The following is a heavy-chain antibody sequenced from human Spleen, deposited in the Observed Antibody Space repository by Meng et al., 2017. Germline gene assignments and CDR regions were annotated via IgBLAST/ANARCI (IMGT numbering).Heavy chain of an antibody. D-gene: IGHD6-13*01. CDR1: GYTFPDYW. CDR3: ARDEDISAAGKLFGDY. J-gene: IGHJ4*02. Sequence: ASVKVSCKASGYTFPDYWLHWVRRAPGQGLEWMGRINPKSGDTHYAQRFQGRVTMTGDTSISTAYMELSGLRSDDTAVYYCARDEDISAAGKLFGDYWGQGTLVTSPQ. V-gene: IGHV1-2*06. CDR2: INPKSGDT.